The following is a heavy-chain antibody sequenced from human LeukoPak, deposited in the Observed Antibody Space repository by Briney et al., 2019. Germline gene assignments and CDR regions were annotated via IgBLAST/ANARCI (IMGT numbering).Heavy chain of an antibody. V-gene: IGHV1-2*02. CDR1: GYTFTGYY. D-gene: IGHD3-10*01. Sequence: GASVKVSCKASGYTFTGYYMHWVRQAPGQGLEWMGWINPNSGGTNYAQKFQGRVTMTRDTSISTAYMELSRLRSDDTAVYYCARGGGVPNPYYYYYYMDVWGKGTTVTVSS. CDR2: INPNSGGT. CDR3: ARGGGVPNPYYYYYYMDV. J-gene: IGHJ6*03.